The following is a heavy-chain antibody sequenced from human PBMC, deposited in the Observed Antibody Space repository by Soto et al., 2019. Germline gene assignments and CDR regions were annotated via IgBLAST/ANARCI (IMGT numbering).Heavy chain of an antibody. CDR2: IFPSGTT. V-gene: IGHV4-30-2*01. CDR3: ARSREFDY. CDR1: GGSLSGATYS. Sequence: SETLSLTCGVSGGSLSGATYSWNWVRQPPGKGLEWIGYIFPSGTTYYNPSLKSRVTISIDVSKNQFSLSLRSLTAADTAVYYCARSREFDYWSQGTLVTVSS. J-gene: IGHJ4*02.